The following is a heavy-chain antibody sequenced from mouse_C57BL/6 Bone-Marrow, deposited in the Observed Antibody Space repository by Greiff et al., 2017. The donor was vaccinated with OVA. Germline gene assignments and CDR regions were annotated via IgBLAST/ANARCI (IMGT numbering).Heavy chain of an antibody. J-gene: IGHJ4*01. V-gene: IGHV1-84*01. CDR1: GYTFTDYY. D-gene: IGHD1-1*01. CDR2: IYPGSGNT. CDR3: ARGYGSSPYYAMDY. Sequence: LMESGPELVKPGASVKISCKASGYTFTDYYINWVKQRPGQGLEWIGWIYPGSGNTKYNEKFKGKATLTVDTSSSTAYMQLSSLTSEDSAVYFCARGYGSSPYYAMDYWGQGTSVTVSS.